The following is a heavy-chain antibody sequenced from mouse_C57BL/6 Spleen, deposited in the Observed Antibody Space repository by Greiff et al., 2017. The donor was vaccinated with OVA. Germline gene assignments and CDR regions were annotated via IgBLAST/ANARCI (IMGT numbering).Heavy chain of an antibody. CDR1: GYTFTSYW. V-gene: IGHV1-64*01. J-gene: IGHJ3*01. CDR2: IHPNSGST. Sequence: VQLQQPGAELVKPGASVKLSCKASGYTFTSYWMPWVKQRPGQGLEWIGMIHPNSGSTNYNEKFKSKATLTVDKSSSTAYMQLSSLTSEDSAVYYCAREGGGSSTWFAYWGKGTLVTVSA. CDR3: AREGGGSSTWFAY. D-gene: IGHD1-1*01.